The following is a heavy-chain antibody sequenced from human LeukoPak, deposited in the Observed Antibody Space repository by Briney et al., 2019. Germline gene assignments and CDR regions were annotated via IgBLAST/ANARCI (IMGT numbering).Heavy chain of an antibody. Sequence: GESLKISCKGSGYRFTIYWIGWVRQMPGKGPEWMGIIYPGDSDTRYSPSFQGQVTISADKSISTAYLQWSSLKASDTAMYYCARKVAAIERGFSWFDPWGQGTLVTVSS. CDR2: IYPGDSDT. CDR3: ARKVAAIERGFSWFDP. V-gene: IGHV5-51*01. J-gene: IGHJ5*02. D-gene: IGHD2-15*01. CDR1: GYRFTIYW.